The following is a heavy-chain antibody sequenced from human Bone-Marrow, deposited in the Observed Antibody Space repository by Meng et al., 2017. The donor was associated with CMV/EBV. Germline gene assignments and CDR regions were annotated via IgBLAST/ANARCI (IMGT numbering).Heavy chain of an antibody. Sequence: GESLKISCVASGFTFNNAWMSWVRQAPGKGLEWVGRIKSKADGGTTQFAAPVKGRFTISRDDSENMVHLQMSSLRTEDTAIYYCSPLLNGDVCGQGTTVTVSS. CDR1: GFTFNNAW. J-gene: IGHJ6*02. CDR2: IKSKADGGTT. D-gene: IGHD2-8*01. V-gene: IGHV3-15*01. CDR3: SPLLNGDV.